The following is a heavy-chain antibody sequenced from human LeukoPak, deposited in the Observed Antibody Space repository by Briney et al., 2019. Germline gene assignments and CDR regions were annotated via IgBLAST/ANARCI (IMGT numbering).Heavy chain of an antibody. J-gene: IGHJ4*02. CDR3: ARRATPERGHSYGLDY. CDR1: GFTFSSYH. V-gene: IGHV3-21*01. D-gene: IGHD5-18*01. CDR2: ISTSSSSSSYI. Sequence: GGSLRLSCVVSGFTFSSYHMNWVRQAPGKGLEWVSSISTSSSSSSYIYYADSVTGRFTISRDNAKNSLYLQMNSLRAEDTAVYYCARRATPERGHSYGLDYWGQGTLVTVSS.